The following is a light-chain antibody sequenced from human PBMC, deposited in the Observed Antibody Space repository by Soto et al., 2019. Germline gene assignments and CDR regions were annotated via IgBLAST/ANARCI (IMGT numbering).Light chain of an antibody. CDR1: QNINNY. Sequence: DIQMTQSPSSLSASVEDRVTITCRTSQNINNYLNWYQQKPGKAPKLLIYGASSLQTGVPSRFSGSGSGTEFTLTISSLQPDDFATYYCQQYHSYITFGQGTRLEIK. V-gene: IGKV1-39*01. CDR3: QQYHSYIT. J-gene: IGKJ5*01. CDR2: GAS.